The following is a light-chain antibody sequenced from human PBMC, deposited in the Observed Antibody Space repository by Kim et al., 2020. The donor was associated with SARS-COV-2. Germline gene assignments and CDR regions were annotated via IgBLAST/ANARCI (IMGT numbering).Light chain of an antibody. V-gene: IGLV1-47*01. CDR2: KNN. Sequence: QTVTISGSGSSSNIGKNYVYWYQRLPGTAPKLLIYKNNQRPSGVPDRFSGSKSATSASLAISGLRSEDEGDYFCAAWDDSLSGQGVFGGGTQLTVL. CDR1: SSNIGKNY. CDR3: AAWDDSLSGQGV. J-gene: IGLJ2*01.